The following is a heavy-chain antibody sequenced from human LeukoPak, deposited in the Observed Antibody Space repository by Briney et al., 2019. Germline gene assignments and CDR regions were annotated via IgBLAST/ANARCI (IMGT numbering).Heavy chain of an antibody. CDR2: ISSSSSYI. CDR3: AKTEAHVLVAPAATDAFDY. Sequence: PGGSLRLSCAASGFTFSSYSMNWVRQAPGKGLEWVSSISSSSSYIYYADSVKGRFTISRDNAKNSLYLQMSSLRAEDTAVYYCAKTEAHVLVAPAATDAFDYWGQGTLVTVSS. V-gene: IGHV3-21*01. D-gene: IGHD2-2*01. J-gene: IGHJ4*02. CDR1: GFTFSSYS.